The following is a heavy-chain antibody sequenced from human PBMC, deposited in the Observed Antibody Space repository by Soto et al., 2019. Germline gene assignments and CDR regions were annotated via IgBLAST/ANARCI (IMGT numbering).Heavy chain of an antibody. CDR3: ARAPLN. J-gene: IGHJ4*02. V-gene: IGHV4-31*03. CDR1: GASISSGGYY. Sequence: QVHLQESGPGLLKPSQTLSLTCTVSGASISSGGYYWTWIRQHPGKGLEWIGYIYYSGSTYSNPSLTSRVTISVDTSKNQFSLKLSSVAAADTAVYYCARAPLNWGQGTLVTVSS. CDR2: IYYSGST.